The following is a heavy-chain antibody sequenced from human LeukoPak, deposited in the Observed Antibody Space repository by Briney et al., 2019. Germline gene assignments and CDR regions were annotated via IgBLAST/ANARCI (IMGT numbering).Heavy chain of an antibody. Sequence: GGSLRLSCAASGFTVSSNYMSWVRQAPGKGLEWVSAISGSGGSTYYADSVKGRFTISRDNSKNTLYLQMNSLRAEDTAVYYCATYSPGYSRFYWYFDLWGRGTLVTVSS. CDR1: GFTVSSNY. D-gene: IGHD6-13*01. V-gene: IGHV3-23*01. CDR2: ISGSGGST. J-gene: IGHJ2*01. CDR3: ATYSPGYSRFYWYFDL.